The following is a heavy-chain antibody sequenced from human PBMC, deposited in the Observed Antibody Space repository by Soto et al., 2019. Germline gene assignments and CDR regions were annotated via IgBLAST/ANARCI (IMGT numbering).Heavy chain of an antibody. CDR2: IVVGSGNT. J-gene: IGHJ5*02. V-gene: IGHV1-58*01. CDR3: AAVVTYEYYYDSSGYRPTGNWFDP. Sequence: GASVKVSCKASGFTFTSSAVQWVRQARGQRLEWIGWIVVGSGNTNYAQKFQERVTITRDMSTSTAYMELSSLRSEDTAVYYCAAVVTYEYYYDSSGYRPTGNWFDPGGKGTLVTVSS. D-gene: IGHD3-22*01. CDR1: GFTFTSSA.